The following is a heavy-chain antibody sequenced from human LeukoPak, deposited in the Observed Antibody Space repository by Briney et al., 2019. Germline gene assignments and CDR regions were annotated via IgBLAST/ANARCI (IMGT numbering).Heavy chain of an antibody. J-gene: IGHJ4*02. CDR3: VTFSGRYSGY. CDR1: GYTFTDYY. V-gene: IGHV1-69-2*01. Sequence: VASVKISCKVSGYTFTDYYMHWVQQAPGKGLEWMGLVDPEDGETIYAEKFQGRVTITADTSTDTAYMELSSLRSEDTAVYYCVTFSGRYSGYWGQGTLVTVSS. D-gene: IGHD3-10*01. CDR2: VDPEDGET.